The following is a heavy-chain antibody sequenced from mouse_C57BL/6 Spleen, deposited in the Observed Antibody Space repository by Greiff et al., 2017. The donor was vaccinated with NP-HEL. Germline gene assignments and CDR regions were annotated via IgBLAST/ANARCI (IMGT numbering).Heavy chain of an antibody. J-gene: IGHJ3*01. Sequence: VQLQQSGPELVKPGASVKMSCKASGYTFTDYNMHWVKQSHGKSLEWIGYINPNNGDTSYNQKFKGKATLTVNKSSSTAYMELRSLTSEDSAVYYCARWDYGSSYTFAYWGQGTLVTVSA. D-gene: IGHD1-1*01. CDR1: GYTFTDYN. CDR2: INPNNGDT. V-gene: IGHV1-22*01. CDR3: ARWDYGSSYTFAY.